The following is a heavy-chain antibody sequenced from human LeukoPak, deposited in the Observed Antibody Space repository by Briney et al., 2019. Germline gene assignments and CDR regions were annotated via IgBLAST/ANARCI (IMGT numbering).Heavy chain of an antibody. CDR3: ARGLKYDARYYFDY. J-gene: IGHJ4*02. D-gene: IGHD1-1*01. CDR1: GGSISSYY. Sequence: PSETLPLTCTVSGGSISSYYWSWIRQPAGKGLEWIGRIYTSGSTNYNPSLKSRVTMSVDTSKNQFSLKLSSVTAADTAVYYCARGLKYDARYYFDYWGQGTLVTVSS. CDR2: IYTSGST. V-gene: IGHV4-4*07.